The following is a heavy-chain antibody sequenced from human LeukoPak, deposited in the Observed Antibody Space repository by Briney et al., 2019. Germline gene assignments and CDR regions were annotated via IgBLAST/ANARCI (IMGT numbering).Heavy chain of an antibody. CDR2: ISYDGSNK. CDR3: ATSPFAPGYSSSWYYYYGMDV. J-gene: IGHJ6*04. CDR1: GFTFSSYA. Sequence: GRSLRLSCAASGFTFSSYAMHWVRQAPGKGLGWVAVISYDGSNKYYADSVKGRFTISRDNSKNTLYLQMNSLRAEDTAVYYCATSPFAPGYSSSWYYYYGMDVWGKGTTVTVSS. D-gene: IGHD6-13*01. V-gene: IGHV3-30*04.